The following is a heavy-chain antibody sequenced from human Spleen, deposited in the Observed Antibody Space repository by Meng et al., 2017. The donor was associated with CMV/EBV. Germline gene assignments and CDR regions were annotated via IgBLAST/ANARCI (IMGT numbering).Heavy chain of an antibody. CDR3: ARRAPVAGTHYFDY. CDR1: GFTFNDCA. Sequence: ASGFTFNDCAMHWVRQAPGKGLEWVAFIRYDGSNKYYADSVKGRFTISRDNSKNTLYLQMNSLTPEDTAVYYCARRAPVAGTHYFDYWGQGTLVTVSS. D-gene: IGHD2-15*01. CDR2: IRYDGSNK. J-gene: IGHJ4*02. V-gene: IGHV3-30*02.